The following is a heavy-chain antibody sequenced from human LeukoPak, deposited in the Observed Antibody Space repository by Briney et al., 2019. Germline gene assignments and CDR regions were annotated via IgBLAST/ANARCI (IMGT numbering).Heavy chain of an antibody. J-gene: IGHJ4*02. CDR1: GFTFSRCA. Sequence: GGSLRLSCAASGFTFSRCAMRWVRQAPGKGLEWVSEISSGGGTTYYADAVKGRCSISRDNSENTLYLQMNSLRADDTAVYFCARSEILNAPFDYWGQGTLVTVSS. V-gene: IGHV3-23*01. D-gene: IGHD2-2*01. CDR2: ISSGGGTT. CDR3: ARSEILNAPFDY.